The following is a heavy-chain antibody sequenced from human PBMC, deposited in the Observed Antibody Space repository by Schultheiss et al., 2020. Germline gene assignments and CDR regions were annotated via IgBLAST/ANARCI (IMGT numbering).Heavy chain of an antibody. CDR3: AREDSLSWFDP. J-gene: IGHJ5*02. D-gene: IGHD1-26*01. CDR1: GFTFTSSA. V-gene: IGHV1-58*01. Sequence: SVKVSCKASGFTFTSSAVQWVRQARGQRLEWIGWIVVGSGNTKYSQKFQGRVTITRDTSASTAYMELSSLRSEDTAVYYCAREDSLSWFDPWGQGTLVTV. CDR2: IVVGSGNT.